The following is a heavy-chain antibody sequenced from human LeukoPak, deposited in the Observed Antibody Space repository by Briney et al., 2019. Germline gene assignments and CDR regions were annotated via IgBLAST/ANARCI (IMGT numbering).Heavy chain of an antibody. CDR2: ISDNGVYA. CDR1: GFSFSTYA. J-gene: IGHJ4*02. D-gene: IGHD5-12*01. V-gene: IGHV3-23*01. CDR3: SKRDIVAGVVDR. Sequence: PGGSLRLSCAASGFSFSTYARGWVRQAPGKGLEWVSIISDNGVYAYYADSVKGRFTVSRDNSKDTLYLQMNSLRAEDTAVYYCSKRDIVAGVVDRWGQGALVTVSS.